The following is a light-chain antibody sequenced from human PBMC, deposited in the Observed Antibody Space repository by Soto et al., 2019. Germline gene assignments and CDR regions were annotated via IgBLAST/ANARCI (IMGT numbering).Light chain of an antibody. Sequence: QSALTQPASVSGSPGQSITISCTGTSSDIGAYNFVSWYQQHPGKAPKLMLYDVNIRPSGVSNRFSGSKSGNTASLTISGLQAEDEADYYCTSWTTSTTRRFGGGTKLTVL. CDR1: SSDIGAYNF. V-gene: IGLV2-14*03. J-gene: IGLJ2*01. CDR2: DVN. CDR3: TSWTTSTTRR.